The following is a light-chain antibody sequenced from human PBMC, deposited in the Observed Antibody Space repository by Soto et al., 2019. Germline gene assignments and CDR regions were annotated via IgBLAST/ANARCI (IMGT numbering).Light chain of an antibody. Sequence: DIQMTQSPSSLSASVGDRVIITCLASQDISKYLNWYQQKPGKAPKLLIYDASNLETGVPSRFSGSGSGTDFSFTISSLQPEDIATYYCQQYNNLPYTFGQGTKLEIK. J-gene: IGKJ2*01. CDR1: QDISKY. CDR2: DAS. V-gene: IGKV1-33*01. CDR3: QQYNNLPYT.